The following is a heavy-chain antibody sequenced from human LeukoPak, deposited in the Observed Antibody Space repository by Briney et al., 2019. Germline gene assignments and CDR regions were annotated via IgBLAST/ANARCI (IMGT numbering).Heavy chain of an antibody. Sequence: ASLRVSSEPSRDPFTVFYIHCGPQVPGQGVEWMGWINPNSGDTKSAPKFQGRVAMTRVTSINTAYMEMSGLTPDDTAIYYCAKRGGALSHWGQGTPVTVTS. J-gene: IGHJ4*02. V-gene: IGHV1-2*02. D-gene: IGHD2-21*01. CDR3: AKRGGALSH. CDR2: INPNSGDT. CDR1: RDPFTVFY.